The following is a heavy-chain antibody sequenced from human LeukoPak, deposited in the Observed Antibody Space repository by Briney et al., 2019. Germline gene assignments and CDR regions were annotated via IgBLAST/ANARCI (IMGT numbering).Heavy chain of an antibody. CDR3: ARESRAAIGTDY. V-gene: IGHV1-24*01. J-gene: IGHJ4*02. CDR2: FDPDNAER. D-gene: IGHD2-2*01. CDR1: ESTVTEFS. Sequence: ASVKVSCKVSESTVTEFSIHWVRQAPGKGLEWMGGFDPDNAERVFARKLQGRVTMTTDTSTSTAYMELRSLRSDDTAVYYCARESRAAIGTDYWGQGTLVTVSS.